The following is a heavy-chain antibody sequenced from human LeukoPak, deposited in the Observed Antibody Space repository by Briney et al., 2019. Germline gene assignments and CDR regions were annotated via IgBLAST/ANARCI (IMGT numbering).Heavy chain of an antibody. CDR2: MNSSRRDI. J-gene: IGHJ6*03. Sequence: GGSLRLSCTPSGLTLSDYSKTWARRATGRRQNWLSYMNSSRRDIDYAGSVKGRFTISRDNAKNSLYMQMNSLRAEGTAVYDCAGASYFWSGAYFYSMDVWGKGATVTVSS. D-gene: IGHD3-3*01. V-gene: IGHV3-48*01. CDR1: GLTLSDYS. CDR3: AGASYFWSGAYFYSMDV.